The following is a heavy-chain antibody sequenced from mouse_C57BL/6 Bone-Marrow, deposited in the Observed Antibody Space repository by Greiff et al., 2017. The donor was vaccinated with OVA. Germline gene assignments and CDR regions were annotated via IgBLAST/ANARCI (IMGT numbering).Heavy chain of an antibody. D-gene: IGHD2-2*01. J-gene: IGHJ4*01. V-gene: IGHV5-9-1*02. CDR1: GYTFSSYT. Sequence: EVQVEESGAGLVKPGGSLKLSCAASGYTFSSYTMYWVSQTPGKRLEWVAFISPGGGYIYYKENVKGRFTISRDNARNTLYLQMSSLKSEDTAMYYCTRGMVTTTDYYAMDYWGQGTSVTVSS. CDR3: TRGMVTTTDYYAMDY. CDR2: ISPGGGYI.